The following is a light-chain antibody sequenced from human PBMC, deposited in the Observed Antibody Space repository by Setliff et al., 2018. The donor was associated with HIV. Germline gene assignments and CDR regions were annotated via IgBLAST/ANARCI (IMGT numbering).Light chain of an antibody. Sequence: QSVLTQPRSVSGSPGQSVTISCTGTNSDIGTYNYVSWYQQHPGKAPKLMIYDVTKRPSGVPDRFSGSKPVNTASLTISGLQTDEEADYYCCSYAGSSVSYVFGTGTKVTVL. J-gene: IGLJ1*01. CDR2: DVT. V-gene: IGLV2-11*01. CDR1: NSDIGTYNY. CDR3: CSYAGSSVSYV.